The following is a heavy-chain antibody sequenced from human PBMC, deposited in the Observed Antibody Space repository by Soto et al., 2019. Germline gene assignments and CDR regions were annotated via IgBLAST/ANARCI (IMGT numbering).Heavy chain of an antibody. Sequence: SETLSLTCKVSGDAMNDYYWTWIRQPPGKGLEWIGYIYNSGTTVYNPSLAGRVTISVDTSNKQFHLTLTSVTAADTATSYCARGVSWSSFDWLDPWGQGALVTVSS. CDR3: ARGVSWSSFDWLDP. V-gene: IGHV4-59*01. D-gene: IGHD1-26*01. CDR1: GDAMNDYY. J-gene: IGHJ5*02. CDR2: IYNSGTT.